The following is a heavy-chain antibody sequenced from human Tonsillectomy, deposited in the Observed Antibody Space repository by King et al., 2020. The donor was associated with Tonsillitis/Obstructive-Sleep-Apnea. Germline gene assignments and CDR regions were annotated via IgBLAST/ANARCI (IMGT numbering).Heavy chain of an antibody. CDR2: ISGSGGST. CDR3: AKDISSGYSYFFDY. CDR1: GFTFSNYA. J-gene: IGHJ4*02. D-gene: IGHD3-22*01. Sequence: VQLVESGGGLVQPGGSLRLSCAASGFTFSNYAMNWVRQAPGKGLEWVSAISGSGGSTYYADSVKGRFTISRDNSKNTLYLQMNSLRAEDTAVYYCAKDISSGYSYFFDYWGQGILATVSA. V-gene: IGHV3-23*04.